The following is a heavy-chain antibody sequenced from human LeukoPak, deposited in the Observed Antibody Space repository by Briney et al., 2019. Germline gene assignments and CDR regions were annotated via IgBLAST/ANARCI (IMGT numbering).Heavy chain of an antibody. Sequence: PSETLSLTCTVSGGSISSYYWSWLRQPSGKGLEWIGYIYYSGSTNYNPSLTSRVTISVDTSKKQFSLKLSSVTAADTAVYYCARVSGCSGGSCYSPSYYYYYYMDVWGKGTTVTVSS. D-gene: IGHD2-15*01. J-gene: IGHJ6*03. CDR2: IYYSGST. V-gene: IGHV4-59*01. CDR1: GGSISSYY. CDR3: ARVSGCSGGSCYSPSYYYYYYMDV.